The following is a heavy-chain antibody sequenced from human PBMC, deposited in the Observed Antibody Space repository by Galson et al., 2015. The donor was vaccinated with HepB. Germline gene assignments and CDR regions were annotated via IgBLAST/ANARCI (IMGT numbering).Heavy chain of an antibody. V-gene: IGHV3-7*01. CDR3: VRGGGVFDF. D-gene: IGHD3-10*01. CDR2: IKQDGSEK. CDR1: GFTFSSYW. Sequence: SLRLSCAASGFTFSSYWMSWVRRAPGKGLEWVANIKQDGSEKYYVESVKGRLTISRDNAKNSLYLQMNSLRAEDTAVYYCVRGGGVFDFWGQGTLVTVSS. J-gene: IGHJ4*02.